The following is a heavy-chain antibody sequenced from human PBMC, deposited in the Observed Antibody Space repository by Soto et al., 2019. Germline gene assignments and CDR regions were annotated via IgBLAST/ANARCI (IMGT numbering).Heavy chain of an antibody. D-gene: IGHD3-3*01. CDR2: IYYSGST. CDR3: ARGSSPYDFWSGDQPFDY. CDR1: GGSISSGDYY. J-gene: IGHJ4*02. Sequence: SGTLSLTCTVSGGSISSGDYYWSWILQPPGKGLEWIGYIYYSGSTYYNPSLKSRVTISVDTFKNQFSLKLSSVTAADTAVYYCARGSSPYDFWSGDQPFDYWGQGTVVTVSS. V-gene: IGHV4-30-4*08.